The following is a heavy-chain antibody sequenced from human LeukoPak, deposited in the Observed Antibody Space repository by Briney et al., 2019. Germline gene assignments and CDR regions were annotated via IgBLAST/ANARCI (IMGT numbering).Heavy chain of an antibody. CDR3: ARAVTGYHFDH. CDR2: IYYSGSI. V-gene: IGHV4-59*11. Sequence: PPETLSLTCTVSSGSISSHYWSWIRQPPGKGLEWIGYIYYSGSINYNPSLQSRVTISVDTSKNQFSLKLSSVSAADTAVYYCARAVTGYHFDHWGQGTLVTVSS. J-gene: IGHJ4*02. D-gene: IGHD2-21*02. CDR1: SGSISSHY.